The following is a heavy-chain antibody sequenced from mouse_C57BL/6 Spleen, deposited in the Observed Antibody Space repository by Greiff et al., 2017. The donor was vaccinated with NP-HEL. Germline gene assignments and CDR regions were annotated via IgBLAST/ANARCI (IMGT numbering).Heavy chain of an antibody. V-gene: IGHV5-4*01. J-gene: IGHJ2*01. Sequence: EVKLVESGGGLVKPGGSLKLSCAASGFTFSSYAMSWVRQTPEKRLEWVATISDGGSYTYYPDNVKGRFTISRDNAKNNLYLQMSHLKSEDTAMYYCAREGDGYYGYWGQGTTLTVSS. CDR2: ISDGGSYT. CDR1: GFTFSSYA. CDR3: AREGDGYYGY. D-gene: IGHD2-3*01.